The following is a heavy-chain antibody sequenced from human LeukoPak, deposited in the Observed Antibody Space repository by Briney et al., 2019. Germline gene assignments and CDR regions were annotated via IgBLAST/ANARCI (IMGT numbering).Heavy chain of an antibody. Sequence: GGSLRLSCAASGFTFDDYAMHWVRQAPGKGLEWVSGISWNSGSIGYADSVKGRFTISRDNAKNSLYLQMNSLRAEDTALYYCAKARSFSSGLHFDYWGQGTLVTVSS. D-gene: IGHD6-19*01. V-gene: IGHV3-9*01. J-gene: IGHJ4*02. CDR3: AKARSFSSGLHFDY. CDR1: GFTFDDYA. CDR2: ISWNSGSI.